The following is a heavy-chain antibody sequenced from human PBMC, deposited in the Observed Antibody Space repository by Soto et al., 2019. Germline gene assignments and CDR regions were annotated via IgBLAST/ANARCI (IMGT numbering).Heavy chain of an antibody. CDR3: ARDQTIFGVVYFDY. V-gene: IGHV3-23*01. Sequence: GGSLRLSCAASGFTFSSYAMSWVRQAPGKGLEWVSAISGSGGSTYYADSVKGRFTISRDNSKNSLYLQMNSLRAEDTAVYYCARDQTIFGVVYFDYWGQGTLVTVSS. D-gene: IGHD3-3*01. J-gene: IGHJ4*02. CDR2: ISGSGGST. CDR1: GFTFSSYA.